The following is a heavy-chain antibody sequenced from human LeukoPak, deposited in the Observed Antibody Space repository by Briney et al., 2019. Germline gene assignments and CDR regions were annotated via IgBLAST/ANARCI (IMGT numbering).Heavy chain of an antibody. J-gene: IGHJ4*02. Sequence: GGSLRLSCAASGFNVSNNYMTWVRQAPGKGLEWVAVISYDGSNKYYADSVKGRFTISRDNSKNTLYLQMNNLRVEDTAVYYCAGRPTGYSSGYIHWGQGTLVTVSS. CDR3: AGRPTGYSSGYIH. CDR2: ISYDGSNK. V-gene: IGHV3-30*03. D-gene: IGHD5-18*01. CDR1: GFNVSNNY.